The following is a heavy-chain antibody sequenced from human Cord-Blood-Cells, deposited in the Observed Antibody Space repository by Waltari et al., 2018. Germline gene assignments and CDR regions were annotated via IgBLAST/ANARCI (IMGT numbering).Heavy chain of an antibody. CDR2: INSDGSST. Sequence: GLVWVSRINSDGSSTSYADSVKGRFTISRDNAKNTLYLQMNSLRAEDTAVYYCARGYCSGGSCYDYWGQGTLVTVSS. V-gene: IGHV3-74*01. J-gene: IGHJ4*02. CDR3: ARGYCSGGSCYDY. D-gene: IGHD2-15*01.